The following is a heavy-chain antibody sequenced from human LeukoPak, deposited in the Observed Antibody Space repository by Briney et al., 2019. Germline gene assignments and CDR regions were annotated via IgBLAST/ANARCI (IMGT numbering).Heavy chain of an antibody. CDR3: AKDKGTWIQLWYFDY. J-gene: IGHJ4*02. D-gene: IGHD5-18*01. CDR2: VLGSGSAT. Sequence: PGGSLRLSCAASGFTFSDYTMTWIRQAPGKGLEWLAYVLGSGSATLYADSLKGRFTISRDNAQNSLYLQMNSLRAEDTAVYYCAKDKGTWIQLWYFDYWGQGTLVTVSS. CDR1: GFTFSDYT. V-gene: IGHV3-11*01.